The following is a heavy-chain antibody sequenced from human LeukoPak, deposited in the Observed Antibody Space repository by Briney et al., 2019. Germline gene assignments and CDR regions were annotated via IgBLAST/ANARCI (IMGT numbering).Heavy chain of an antibody. D-gene: IGHD3-22*01. CDR1: GGSISSTSYY. CDR3: ARRSYYDSKGWFDP. CDR2: IYYSGST. Sequence: SETLSLTCTVSGGSISSTSYYWGWIRQPPGKGLEWIGSIYYSGSTYYNPSLKSRVTISVDTSENHFSLKMSSVTAADTAVYYCARRSYYDSKGWFDPWGQGTLVTVSS. V-gene: IGHV4-39*02. J-gene: IGHJ5*02.